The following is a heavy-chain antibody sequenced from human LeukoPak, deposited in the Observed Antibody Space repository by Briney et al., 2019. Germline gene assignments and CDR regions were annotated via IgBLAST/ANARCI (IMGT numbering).Heavy chain of an antibody. Sequence: SETLSLTCTVSGGSISSYYWSWIRQPPGKGLEWIGYIYYSGSTNYNPSLRSRVTISVDTSKNQFSLKLNSVTAADTAVYYCARQVDGTAYFDYWGQGTLVTVSS. CDR2: IYYSGST. CDR3: ARQVDGTAYFDY. J-gene: IGHJ4*02. V-gene: IGHV4-59*01. D-gene: IGHD3-10*01. CDR1: GGSISSYY.